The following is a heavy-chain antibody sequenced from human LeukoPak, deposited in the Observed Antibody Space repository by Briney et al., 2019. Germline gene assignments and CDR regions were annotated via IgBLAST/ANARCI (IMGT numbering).Heavy chain of an antibody. CDR3: TRTCGGDCHLLDY. J-gene: IGHJ4*02. D-gene: IGHD2-21*02. V-gene: IGHV3-49*04. CDR2: IRSKAYGGTT. Sequence: GGSLRLSCTASGFTFGDYAMSWVRQAPGKGLEWVGFIRSKAYGGTTEYAASVKARFTISRDDSKSIAYLQMNSLKTEDTAVYYCTRTCGGDCHLLDYWGQGTLVTVSS. CDR1: GFTFGDYA.